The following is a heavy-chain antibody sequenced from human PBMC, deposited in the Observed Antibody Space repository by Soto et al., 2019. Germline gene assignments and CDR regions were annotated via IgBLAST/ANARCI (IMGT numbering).Heavy chain of an antibody. V-gene: IGHV3-23*01. Sequence: GGSLRLSCAASGFTFSSYAMSWVRQAPGKGLEWVSAISGSGGSTYYADSVKGRFTISRDNSKNTLYLQMNSLRAEDTAVYYCAGHYYDFWSGYYRGMDVWGQGTTVTVSS. D-gene: IGHD3-3*01. CDR3: AGHYYDFWSGYYRGMDV. CDR2: ISGSGGST. CDR1: GFTFSSYA. J-gene: IGHJ6*02.